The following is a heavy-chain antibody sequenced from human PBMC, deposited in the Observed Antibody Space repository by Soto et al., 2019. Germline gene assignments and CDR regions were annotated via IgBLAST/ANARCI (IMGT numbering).Heavy chain of an antibody. Sequence: PGGSLRLSCAASGFTFSSYAMSWVRQAPGKGLEWVSAISGSGGSTYYADSVKGRFTISRDNSKNTLYLQMNSLRAEDTAVYYCAKANTPTYSSGWYYYYGMDVWGQGTTVTVSS. CDR2: ISGSGGST. D-gene: IGHD6-19*01. CDR1: GFTFSSYA. J-gene: IGHJ6*02. CDR3: AKANTPTYSSGWYYYYGMDV. V-gene: IGHV3-23*01.